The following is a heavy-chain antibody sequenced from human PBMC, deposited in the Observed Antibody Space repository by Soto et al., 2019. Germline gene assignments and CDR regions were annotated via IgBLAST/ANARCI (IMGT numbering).Heavy chain of an antibody. CDR1: GGSISSSSYY. J-gene: IGHJ6*02. D-gene: IGHD2-2*01. V-gene: IGHV4-39*07. CDR3: ARSASYCSSTSCYEGINRAYYYYGMDV. CDR2: IFYSGST. Sequence: PSETLSLTCTVSGGSISSSSYYWGWIRQPPGKGLEWIGSIFYSGSTYYNPSLKSRVTISVDTSKNQFSLKLSSVTAADTAVYYCARSASYCSSTSCYEGINRAYYYYGMDVWGQGTMVTVSS.